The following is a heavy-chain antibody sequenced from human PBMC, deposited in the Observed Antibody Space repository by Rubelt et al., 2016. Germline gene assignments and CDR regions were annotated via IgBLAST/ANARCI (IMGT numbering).Heavy chain of an antibody. V-gene: IGHV1-18*01. CDR2: ISAYNGNT. J-gene: IGHJ6*02. CDR3: ARSYSNYQDGYYYYYGMDV. Sequence: APGQGLEWMGWISAYNGNTNYAQKLQGRVTMTTDTSTSTAYMELRSLRSDDTAVYYCARSYSNYQDGYYYYYGMDVWGQGTTVTVSS. D-gene: IGHD4-11*01.